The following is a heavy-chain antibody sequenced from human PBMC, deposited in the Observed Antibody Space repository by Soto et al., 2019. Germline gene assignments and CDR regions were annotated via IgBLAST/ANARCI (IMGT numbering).Heavy chain of an antibody. D-gene: IGHD2-21*01. CDR2: TWSNGKNE. CDR3: ARQLGVPYSGYGMDV. Sequence: QVHLVESGGGVVQPGRSLRLSCEASGFTFSSYGMLWVRQAPGKGLEWVALTWSNGKNEFYGESVKGRFTISRGNSKNEVYLEMNSLRADETGVYYCARQLGVPYSGYGMDVWGQGTTVTVSS. V-gene: IGHV3-33*01. J-gene: IGHJ6*02. CDR1: GFTFSSYG.